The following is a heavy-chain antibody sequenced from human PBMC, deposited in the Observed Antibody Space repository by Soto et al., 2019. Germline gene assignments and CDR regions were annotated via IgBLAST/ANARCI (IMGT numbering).Heavy chain of an antibody. V-gene: IGHV3-7*05. D-gene: IGHD4-17*01. J-gene: IGHJ6*02. CDR2: IKQDGSEK. CDR1: GFTFSSYW. Sequence: GGSLRLSCAASGFTFSSYWMSWVRQAPGKGLEWVANIKQDGSEKYYVDSVKGRFTISRDNAKNSLYLQMNSLRAEDTAVYYCARAATVTIPYYYYGMDVWGQGTTVTVSS. CDR3: ARAATVTIPYYYYGMDV.